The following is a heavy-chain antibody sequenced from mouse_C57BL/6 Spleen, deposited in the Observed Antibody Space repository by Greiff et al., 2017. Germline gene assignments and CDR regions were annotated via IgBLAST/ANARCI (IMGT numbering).Heavy chain of an antibody. CDR2: IRNKANGYTT. CDR3: ARVGRPYYFDY. V-gene: IGHV7-3*01. Sequence: EVKLMESGGGLVQPGGSLSLSCAASGFTFTDYYMSWVRQPPGKALEWLGFIRNKANGYTTEYSASVKGRFTISRENSQSILYLQMNALRAEDSATYYCARVGRPYYFDYWGQGTTLTVSS. J-gene: IGHJ2*01. CDR1: GFTFTDYY. D-gene: IGHD4-1*01.